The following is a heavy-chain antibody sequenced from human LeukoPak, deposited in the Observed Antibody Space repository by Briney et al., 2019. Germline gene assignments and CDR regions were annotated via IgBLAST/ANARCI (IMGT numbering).Heavy chain of an antibody. Sequence: PGGSLRLSCAASGFTFSSYAMSWVRQAPGKGLEWVSAISGSGGSTYYADSVKGRFTISRDNSKNTLYLQMNSLRAEDTAVYYCAKDPGWDMGIVGATLYYFDYWGQGTLVTVSS. V-gene: IGHV3-23*01. J-gene: IGHJ4*02. CDR2: ISGSGGST. CDR1: GFTFSSYA. CDR3: AKDPGWDMGIVGATLYYFDY. D-gene: IGHD1-26*01.